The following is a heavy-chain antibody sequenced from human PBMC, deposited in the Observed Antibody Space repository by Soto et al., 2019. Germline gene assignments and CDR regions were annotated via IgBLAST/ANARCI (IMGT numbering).Heavy chain of an antibody. Sequence: SEPLSVTCIVSCGSISEKYWSCLLQPPGKGLEWIGLIFANGHTDYNPSLKSRVTMSVDASKNQFSLRLTSMTAADTAVYYCVASLAASGLNWLDPWGRGTLVTVSS. CDR1: CGSISEKY. CDR3: VASLAASGLNWLDP. V-gene: IGHV4-4*07. D-gene: IGHD6-13*01. J-gene: IGHJ5*02. CDR2: IFANGHT.